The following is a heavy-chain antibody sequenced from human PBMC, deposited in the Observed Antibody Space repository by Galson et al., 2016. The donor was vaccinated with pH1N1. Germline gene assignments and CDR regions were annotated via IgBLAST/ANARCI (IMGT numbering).Heavy chain of an antibody. D-gene: IGHD1-26*01. CDR1: GGSISSSSYY. V-gene: IGHV4-39*07. CDR3: ARVVTWELGYYFDY. Sequence: SETLSLTCTVSGGSISSSSYYWGWIRQPPGKGLEWIGSIYYSGSTNYNPSLKSRVIISVDTSKNQFSLKLSSVTAADTAVYYCARVVTWELGYYFDYWGQGTLVTVSS. CDR2: IYYSGST. J-gene: IGHJ4*02.